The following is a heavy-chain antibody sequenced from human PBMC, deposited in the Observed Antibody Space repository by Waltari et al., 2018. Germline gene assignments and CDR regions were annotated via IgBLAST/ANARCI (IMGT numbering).Heavy chain of an antibody. D-gene: IGHD7-27*01. CDR3: ARQTGEGWYFDL. CDR1: GYTFTGYY. Sequence: QVQLVQSGAEVKKPGASVKVSCKASGYTFTGYYMHWVRQAPGQGLEWMGRINPIFGTANYAQKFQGRVTITTDESTSTAYMELSSLRSEDTAMYYCARQTGEGWYFDLWGRGTLVTVSS. J-gene: IGHJ2*01. CDR2: INPIFGTA. V-gene: IGHV1-69*01.